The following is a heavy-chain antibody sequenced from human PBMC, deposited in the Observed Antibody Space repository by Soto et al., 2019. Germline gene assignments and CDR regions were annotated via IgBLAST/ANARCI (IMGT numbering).Heavy chain of an antibody. CDR1: GYSFTSYW. D-gene: IGHD6-19*01. J-gene: IGHJ3*02. V-gene: IGHV5-51*01. CDR3: ASKETARYSSGWHRAFDI. Sequence: GESLKISCKGSGYSFTSYWIGWVRQMPGKGLEWMGIIYPGDSDTRYSPSFQGQVTISADKSISTAYLQWSSLKASDTAMYYCASKETARYSSGWHRAFDIWGPGTMVNVS. CDR2: IYPGDSDT.